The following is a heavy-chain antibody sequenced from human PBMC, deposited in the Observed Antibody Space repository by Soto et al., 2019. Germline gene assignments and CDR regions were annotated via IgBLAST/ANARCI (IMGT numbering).Heavy chain of an antibody. CDR3: AIDYGGIVVWNGFDP. J-gene: IGHJ5*02. V-gene: IGHV4-31*03. D-gene: IGHD2-2*01. CDR2: IYYSGST. Sequence: SETLSLTCTVSGGSISRGGYYWCWIRQHPGKGLEWIGYIYYSGSTYYNPSLKSRVTMSVDTSKNQFSLKLSSVTAADTAVYYCAIDYGGIVVWNGFDPWGQGTLVTVSS. CDR1: GGSISRGGYY.